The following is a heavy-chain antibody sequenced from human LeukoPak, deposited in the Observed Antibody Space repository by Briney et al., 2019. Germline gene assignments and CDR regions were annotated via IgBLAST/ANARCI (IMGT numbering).Heavy chain of an antibody. V-gene: IGHV3-23*01. CDR1: GFTFSSYA. CDR3: AKDPPSVRVVTPPDTNFDY. D-gene: IGHD2-21*02. Sequence: GGSLRLSCAPSGFTFSSYAMRSVRQAPGKGLEWVSTISGSGGSTYYAGSVKGRFTISRDNSKNTLYLQMNSLRAEDTAVYYCAKDPPSVRVVTPPDTNFDYWGQGTLVTVSS. J-gene: IGHJ4*02. CDR2: ISGSGGST.